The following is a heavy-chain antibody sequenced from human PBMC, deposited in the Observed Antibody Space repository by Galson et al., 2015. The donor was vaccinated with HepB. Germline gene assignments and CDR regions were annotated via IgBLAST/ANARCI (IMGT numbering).Heavy chain of an antibody. V-gene: IGHV4-59*01. Sequence: ETLSLTCIVSGDSISSYFWSWIRQPPGKGLEWIGYIYYRGSTKYHPSLKSRVTISVDTSRNQFSLKLNSMTAADTAVYYCARVRSSLVREAIMAWFDPWGPGTLVTVSS. CDR2: IYYRGST. D-gene: IGHD3-10*01. J-gene: IGHJ5*02. CDR1: GDSISSYF. CDR3: ARVRSSLVREAIMAWFDP.